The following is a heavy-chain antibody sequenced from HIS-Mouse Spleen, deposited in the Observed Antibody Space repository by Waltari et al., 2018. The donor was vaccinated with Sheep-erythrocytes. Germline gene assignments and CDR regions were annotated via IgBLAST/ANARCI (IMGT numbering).Heavy chain of an antibody. V-gene: IGHV4-31*03. J-gene: IGHJ5*02. Sequence: QVQLQESGPGLVKPSQTLSLTCTVSGGSISSAGSYWSCIRQHPGKGLEWIGYIYYSGSTYYNPSLKSRVTISVDTSKNQFSLKLSSVTAADTAVYYCARALIITMVRGVTSNWFDPWGQGTLVTVSS. CDR1: GGSISSAGSY. CDR3: ARALIITMVRGVTSNWFDP. D-gene: IGHD3-10*01. CDR2: IYYSGST.